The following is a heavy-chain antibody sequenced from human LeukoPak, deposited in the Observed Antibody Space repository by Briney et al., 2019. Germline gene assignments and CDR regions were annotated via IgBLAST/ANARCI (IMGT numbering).Heavy chain of an antibody. J-gene: IGHJ2*01. Sequence: GESLRISCEGSGYSFTSHWISWVRQMPGKGLEWIGRIDPSDSYTDYSPSFQGHVTISADKSINTAYLQWSSLKASDTAMYYCARRTNYGGYYDWYFDPWGRGTLVTVSS. D-gene: IGHD4-17*01. CDR2: IDPSDSYT. CDR1: GYSFTSHW. V-gene: IGHV5-10-1*01. CDR3: ARRTNYGGYYDWYFDP.